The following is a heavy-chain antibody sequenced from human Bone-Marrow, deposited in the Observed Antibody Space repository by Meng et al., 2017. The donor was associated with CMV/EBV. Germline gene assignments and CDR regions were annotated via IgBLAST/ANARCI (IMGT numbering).Heavy chain of an antibody. Sequence: GGSLRLSCKGSGYSFTSYWIGWVRQMPGKGLEWMGIIYPGDSDTRYSPSFQGQVTISADKSISTAYLQWSSLKASDTAMYHCASQGYDPQGTFDYWGQGTLVTVSS. CDR1: GYSFTSYW. CDR2: IYPGDSDT. J-gene: IGHJ4*02. V-gene: IGHV5-51*01. D-gene: IGHD2-15*01. CDR3: ASQGYDPQGTFDY.